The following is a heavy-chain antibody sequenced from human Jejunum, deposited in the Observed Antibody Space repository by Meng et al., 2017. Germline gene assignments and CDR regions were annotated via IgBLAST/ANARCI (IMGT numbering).Heavy chain of an antibody. CDR2: ISGGGSNT. D-gene: IGHD4-11*01. V-gene: IGHV3-23*01. CDR1: GFSFSNYA. J-gene: IGHJ5*02. CDR3: AKLMAFTVTAFSAS. Sequence: GESLKISCAASGFSFSNYAMTWVRQAPGKGLEWASGISGGGSNTYYADSVKGRFTISRENSKNTLSLHMTSLRAEDTAVYFCAKLMAFTVTAFSASWGQGTLVTVSS.